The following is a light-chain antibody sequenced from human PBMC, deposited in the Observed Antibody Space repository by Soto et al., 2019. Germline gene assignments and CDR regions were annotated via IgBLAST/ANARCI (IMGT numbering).Light chain of an antibody. J-gene: IGKJ1*01. V-gene: IGKV3-20*01. Sequence: EIVLTQSPGTPSLSPGERATLSCRASQSVSSSYLAWYQQKPGEAPRLLIYGASSRATGIPDRLTGRGSGTDFTLTIGRQEPEDYAVYYCQQYDSFGVSFRQGAKVEIK. CDR3: QQYDSFGVS. CDR1: QSVSSSY. CDR2: GAS.